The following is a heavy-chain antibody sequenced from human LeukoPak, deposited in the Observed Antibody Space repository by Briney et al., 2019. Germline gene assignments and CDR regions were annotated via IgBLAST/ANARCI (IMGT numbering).Heavy chain of an antibody. J-gene: IGHJ4*02. Sequence: ASVKVSCKASGYTFTGYYMHWVRQAPGQGLEWVGWINPNNGGTRYAQKFQGRATMARDTSISTAYMELSSLTSDDTAMYYCARDRPSSSVGTYDYWGQGTLVTVSS. CDR1: GYTFTGYY. D-gene: IGHD1-14*01. V-gene: IGHV1-2*02. CDR2: INPNNGGT. CDR3: ARDRPSSSVGTYDY.